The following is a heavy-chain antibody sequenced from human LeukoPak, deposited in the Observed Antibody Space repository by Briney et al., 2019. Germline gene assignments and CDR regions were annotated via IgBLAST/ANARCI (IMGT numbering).Heavy chain of an antibody. V-gene: IGHV4-61*02. CDR3: ARGSTKFDY. CDR2: IYTSGSTNYNPT. D-gene: IGHD2-2*01. Sequence: SETLSLTCTVSGGSISSGSYYWSWIRQPAGKGLEWIGRIYTSGSTNYNPTNYNPSLKSRVTISIDTPKNQFSLKLSSVTGADTAVYYCARGSTKFDYWGQGTLVTVSS. J-gene: IGHJ4*02. CDR1: GGSISSGSYY.